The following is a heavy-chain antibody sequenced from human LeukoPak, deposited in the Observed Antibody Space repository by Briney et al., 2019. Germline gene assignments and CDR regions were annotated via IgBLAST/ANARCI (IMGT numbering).Heavy chain of an antibody. CDR3: ARVAAVAGTYYYYGMDV. CDR2: IYYSGST. V-gene: IGHV4-59*01. Sequence: SETLSLTCTVSGGSISSYYWSWIRQPPGKGLEWIGYIYYSGSTNYNPSLKSRVTISVDTSKKQFSLKLSSVTAADTAVYYCARVAAVAGTYYYYGMDVWGQGTTVTVSS. D-gene: IGHD6-19*01. J-gene: IGHJ6*02. CDR1: GGSISSYY.